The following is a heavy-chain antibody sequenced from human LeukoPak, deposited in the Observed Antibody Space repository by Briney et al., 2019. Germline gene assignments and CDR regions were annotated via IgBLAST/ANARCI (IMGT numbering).Heavy chain of an antibody. CDR3: AKGHGSGWYLFDY. CDR1: GFTFSSYG. D-gene: IGHD6-19*01. V-gene: IGHV3-33*06. CDR2: IWYDGSKK. J-gene: IGHJ4*02. Sequence: GGSLTLTCAVSGFTFSSYGLHWVRQPPGKGLEWVAVIWYDGSKKYYADSLKGRFTTTRDNSKNTLYLQMNSLRAEDTAGYDCAKGHGSGWYLFDYWGQGTLVTVSS.